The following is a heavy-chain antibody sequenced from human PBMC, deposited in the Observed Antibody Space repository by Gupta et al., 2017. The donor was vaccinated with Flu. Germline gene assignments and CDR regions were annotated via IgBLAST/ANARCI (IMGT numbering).Heavy chain of an antibody. CDR1: GGSISRNSYY. Sequence: QLQLQESGPGLVKPSETLSLTCFVSGGSISRNSYYWGWIRQPPGKGLEWIGSIYYSGNTYYNPSLKSRFTISVDTSKNQFSLNLNSVTATDTAVYYCARHFVGYCSGGTCYDENDYWGQGTLVTVSS. CDR3: ARHFVGYCSGGTCYDENDY. V-gene: IGHV4-39*01. CDR2: IYYSGNT. D-gene: IGHD2-15*01. J-gene: IGHJ4*02.